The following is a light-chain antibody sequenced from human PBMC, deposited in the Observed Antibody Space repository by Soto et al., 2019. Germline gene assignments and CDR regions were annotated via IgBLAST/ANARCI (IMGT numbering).Light chain of an antibody. Sequence: EIVLTQSPTTLSLSPGERATLSCRASQSVSSYLIWYQQRPGQAPRLLISDASNRATGIPARFSGSGSGTDFTLTISSFEPEDFAVYYCQQRADWPITFGQGTRLEIK. CDR3: QQRADWPIT. CDR2: DAS. J-gene: IGKJ5*01. V-gene: IGKV3-11*01. CDR1: QSVSSY.